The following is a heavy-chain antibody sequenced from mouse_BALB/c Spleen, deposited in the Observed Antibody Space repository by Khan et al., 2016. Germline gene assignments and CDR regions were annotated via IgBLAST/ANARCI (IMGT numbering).Heavy chain of an antibody. V-gene: IGHV9-3-1*01. J-gene: IGHJ4*01. CDR1: GYTFTNYG. Sequence: QIQLVQSGPELKKPGETVKISCKATGYTFTNYGMNWVKQAPGKGLKWMGWINTYTGEPTYADDFKGRFAFSLETSASTAYLQIYNIKNEDTATYFFASIYDGCYVGLYYAMDYWGQGTSVTVSS. CDR3: ASIYDGCYVGLYYAMDY. D-gene: IGHD2-3*01. CDR2: INTYTGEP.